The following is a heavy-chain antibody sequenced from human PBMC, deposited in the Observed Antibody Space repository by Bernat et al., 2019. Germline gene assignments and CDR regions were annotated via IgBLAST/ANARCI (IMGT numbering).Heavy chain of an antibody. D-gene: IGHD3-10*01. Sequence: QVQLVQSGTEVKKPGSSVKVSCKASGGTFTNYTLSWVRQAPGQGLEWVGRLIPILDMTDYAQRFKGRITITADKSTNTMYMELRSLRSDDTAVYYCARDERGVRPISYFHGLYVWGHGTTVIVSS. CDR3: ARDERGVRPISYFHGLYV. V-gene: IGHV1-69*08. J-gene: IGHJ6*02. CDR2: LIPILDMT. CDR1: GGTFTNYT.